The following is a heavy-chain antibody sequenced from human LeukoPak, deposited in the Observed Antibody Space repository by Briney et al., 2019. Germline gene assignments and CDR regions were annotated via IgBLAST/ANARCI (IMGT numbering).Heavy chain of an antibody. V-gene: IGHV3-74*01. CDR2: INEDGSTT. Sequence: GGSLRLSCAASGFIFRSNWMHWVRQAPGNGLVWVSRINEDGSTTNHADSVKGRFTISRDNVKNTLYMEMNSLRAEDTAVYYCVRDLGGRSGHWGQGTLVTVSS. CDR3: VRDLGGRSGH. D-gene: IGHD1-26*01. CDR1: GFIFRSNW. J-gene: IGHJ4*02.